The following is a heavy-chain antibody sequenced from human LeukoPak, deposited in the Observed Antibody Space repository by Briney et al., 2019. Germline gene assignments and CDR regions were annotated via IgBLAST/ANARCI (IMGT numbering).Heavy chain of an antibody. D-gene: IGHD3-16*01. V-gene: IGHV3-23*01. CDR3: AKERVMAFDY. J-gene: IGHJ4*02. Sequence: SGGSLRLSCAASGFIFNINAMSWVRQAPGKGLEWVSAISGSGGSTYYADSVKGRFTISRDNSKNTLYLQMNSLRAEDTAVYYCAKERVMAFDYWGQGTLVTVSS. CDR2: ISGSGGST. CDR1: GFIFNINA.